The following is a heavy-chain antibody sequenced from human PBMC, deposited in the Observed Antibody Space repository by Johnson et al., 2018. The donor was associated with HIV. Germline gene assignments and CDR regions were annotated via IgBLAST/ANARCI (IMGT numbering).Heavy chain of an antibody. CDR1: GFTFDDYG. V-gene: IGHV3-20*04. CDR3: ARGNYYGSGSYGAFDI. CDR2: INWTGGST. D-gene: IGHD3-10*01. Sequence: VQLVESGGGVVRPGASLRLSRAASGFTFDDYGMSWVRPAPRTGLQSASGINWTGGSTGYAHSVKGRFTISRDNAKNFLYLQMNSLRAEDTALYYCARGNYYGSGSYGAFDIWGQGTMVTVSS. J-gene: IGHJ3*02.